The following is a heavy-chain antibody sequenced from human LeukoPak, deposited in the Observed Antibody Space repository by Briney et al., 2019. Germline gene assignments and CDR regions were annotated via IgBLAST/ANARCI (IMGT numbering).Heavy chain of an antibody. CDR1: GYTFTSYY. Sequence: ASGKVSCKASGYTFTSYYMHGVRQAPGQGLEWMGIINPSGGSTSYAQKFQGRVTMTTDMSTSTVYMELSSLRSEDTAVYYCARDSPRTYYYDRSGYSPRGQGTLVTVSS. CDR3: ARDSPRTYYYDRSGYSP. J-gene: IGHJ5*02. D-gene: IGHD3-22*01. CDR2: INPSGGST. V-gene: IGHV1-46*01.